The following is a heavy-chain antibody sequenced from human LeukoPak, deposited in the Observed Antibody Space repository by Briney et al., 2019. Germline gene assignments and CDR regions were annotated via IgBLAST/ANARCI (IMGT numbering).Heavy chain of an antibody. Sequence: PGGSLRLSCAASGFTFSSYSMHWVRQVPGKGLVWVSRINSDGSSRSYVDSVMGRFTISRDNAKNTLYLQLDSLRAEDTAVYYCARGLAVAGSSWFDPWGQGTLVSVSS. J-gene: IGHJ5*02. CDR3: ARGLAVAGSSWFDP. CDR1: GFTFSSYS. D-gene: IGHD6-19*01. V-gene: IGHV3-74*01. CDR2: INSDGSSR.